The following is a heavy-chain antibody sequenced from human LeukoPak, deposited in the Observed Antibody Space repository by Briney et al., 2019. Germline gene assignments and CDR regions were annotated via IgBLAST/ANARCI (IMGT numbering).Heavy chain of an antibody. CDR2: IMPIFDTS. CDR3: ARDPSKIRGVKAFDY. Sequence: SVKVSCKASGDNFSTYSFSWGRQAPGQGLEWMGGIMPIFDTSNYAQKFQGRVTITADESTSTAYMELRSLTSEDTAVYYCARDPSKIRGVKAFDYWGQGTLVTVSS. CDR1: GDNFSTYS. V-gene: IGHV1-69*13. D-gene: IGHD3-10*01. J-gene: IGHJ4*02.